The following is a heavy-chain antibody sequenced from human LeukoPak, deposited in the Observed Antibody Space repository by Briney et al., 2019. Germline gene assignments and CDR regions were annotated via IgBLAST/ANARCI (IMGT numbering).Heavy chain of an antibody. J-gene: IGHJ4*02. V-gene: IGHV3-74*01. CDR3: ARDGVPAAADY. CDR1: GFTFSRHW. Sequence: QPGGSLRLSCVVSGFTFSRHWMRWVRQAPGKGLVWVSHINGDGSSTNYADSVRGRFTISRGSATNTLYLQMNSLRAEDTAVYYCARDGVPAAADYWGQGTVVTVSS. D-gene: IGHD2-2*01. CDR2: INGDGSST.